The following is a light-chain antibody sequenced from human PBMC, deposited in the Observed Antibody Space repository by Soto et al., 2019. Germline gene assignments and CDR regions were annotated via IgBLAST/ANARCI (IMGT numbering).Light chain of an antibody. V-gene: IGKV3-15*01. Sequence: EIVMTQSPATLSVSPGERATLSCRASQSVSSDLAWYQQKPGQSPRLLIYGASTRATGTPARFSGSGSGTEFTLTISSLQSADFAVYYCQQYTNWPLIFGQGTRLEIK. J-gene: IGKJ5*01. CDR3: QQYTNWPLI. CDR1: QSVSSD. CDR2: GAS.